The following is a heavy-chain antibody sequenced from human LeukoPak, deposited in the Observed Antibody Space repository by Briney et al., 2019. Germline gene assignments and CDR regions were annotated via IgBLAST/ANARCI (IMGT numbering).Heavy chain of an antibody. J-gene: IGHJ3*02. CDR3: ARQREMDSYDAFGI. CDR1: GGSVSSYY. Sequence: KTSETLSLTCTVSGGSVSSYYWTWIRQPPGKGLEWFGCIYYSGTTKYNPSLKSRVTMSVDTSKNQFSLKLSSVTAADTAVYYCARQREMDSYDAFGIWGQGTMVTVSS. D-gene: IGHD5-24*01. CDR2: IYYSGTT. V-gene: IGHV4-59*08.